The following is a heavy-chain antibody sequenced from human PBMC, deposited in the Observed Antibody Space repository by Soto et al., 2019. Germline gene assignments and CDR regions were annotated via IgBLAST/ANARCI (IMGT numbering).Heavy chain of an antibody. D-gene: IGHD2-2*01. CDR2: FDPEDGET. V-gene: IGHV1-24*01. CDR1: GYTLTELS. J-gene: IGHJ6*02. CDR3: ATRGYQGSGMDV. Sequence: ASVKVSCKVSGYTLTELSMHWVRQAPGKGLEWMGGFDPEDGETIYAQKFQGRVTMTEDTSTDTAYMELSSLRSEDTAVYYCATRGYQGSGMDVWGQGTTVTVSS.